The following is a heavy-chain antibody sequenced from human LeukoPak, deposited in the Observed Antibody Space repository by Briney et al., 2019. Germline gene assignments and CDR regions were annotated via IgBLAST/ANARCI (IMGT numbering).Heavy chain of an antibody. J-gene: IGHJ4*02. V-gene: IGHV4-4*09. CDR2: IYTSGST. D-gene: IGHD3-9*01. Sequence: SETLSLTCTVSGGSISSYYWSWIRQPPGKGLEWIGYIYTSGSTNYNPSLKSRVTISVDTSKNQFSLKLSSVTAADTAVYYCAGLRFDILTGYYSYDYWGQGTLVTVSS. CDR3: AGLRFDILTGYYSYDY. CDR1: GGSISSYY.